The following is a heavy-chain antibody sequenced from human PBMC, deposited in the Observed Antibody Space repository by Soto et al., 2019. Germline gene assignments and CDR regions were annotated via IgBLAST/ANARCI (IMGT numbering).Heavy chain of an antibody. J-gene: IGHJ5*02. Sequence: GGSLRLSCAASGFTVSSNHMTWVRQAPGRGPEWVSTIYYNDNTYYADSVKGRFIISRDNSKNTLYLQMNSLRAEDTAVYYCAKDNTYYYDSSGYYYGYNWFDPWGQGTLVTVSS. CDR3: AKDNTYYYDSSGYYYGYNWFDP. CDR2: IYYNDNT. V-gene: IGHV3-66*03. CDR1: GFTVSSNH. D-gene: IGHD3-22*01.